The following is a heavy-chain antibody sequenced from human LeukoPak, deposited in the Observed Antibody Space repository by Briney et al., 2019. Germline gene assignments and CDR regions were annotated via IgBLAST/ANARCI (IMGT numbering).Heavy chain of an antibody. CDR3: ARNQLLSLDAFDI. Sequence: SETLSLTCTVSGGSLRSYYWSWVRQPPGKGPEWSGYIYYSGGTNYNPSLKSRVTISADTSKNHFSLRLSSVTAADTAVYYCARNQLLSLDAFDIWGQGTMVTVSS. V-gene: IGHV4-59*08. CDR2: IYYSGGT. D-gene: IGHD2-2*01. CDR1: GGSLRSYY. J-gene: IGHJ3*02.